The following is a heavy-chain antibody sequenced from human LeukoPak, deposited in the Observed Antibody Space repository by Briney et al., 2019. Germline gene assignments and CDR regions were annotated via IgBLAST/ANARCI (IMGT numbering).Heavy chain of an antibody. V-gene: IGHV4-59*01. CDR3: ARVPYCSSTRCYEADY. Sequence: SETLSLTCTVSGGSFISYYWSWIRQPPGKGLEWIGYVYHSGTTNYNPSLKSRVTISVDTSKNQFSLKLRSVTAADTAVYYCARVPYCSSTRCYEADYWGHGTLVTVSS. J-gene: IGHJ4*01. D-gene: IGHD2-2*01. CDR1: GGSFISYY. CDR2: VYHSGTT.